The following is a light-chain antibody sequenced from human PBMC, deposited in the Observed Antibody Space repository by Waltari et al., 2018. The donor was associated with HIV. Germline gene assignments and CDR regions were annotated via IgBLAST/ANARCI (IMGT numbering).Light chain of an antibody. CDR2: GNT. Sequence: QSVLTQPPAASGTPGQRVTISCSGRNCNLGSHTVNWYQQLPGTATILLIYGNTQRPSWFPDRFSGSKSGTSASLAISGLQSEDEADYYCAAWDDSLNGEVVFGGGTKLTVL. CDR3: AAWDDSLNGEVV. V-gene: IGLV1-44*01. CDR1: NCNLGSHT. J-gene: IGLJ2*01.